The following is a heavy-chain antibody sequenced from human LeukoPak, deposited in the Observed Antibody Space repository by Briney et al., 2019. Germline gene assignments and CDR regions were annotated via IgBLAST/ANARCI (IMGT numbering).Heavy chain of an antibody. CDR2: VNPNDGST. V-gene: IGHV1-46*01. CDR1: GYTFTNYY. J-gene: IGHJ3*02. D-gene: IGHD4-23*01. Sequence: ASVKVSCKGFGYTFTNYYMHWVRQAPGQGPEWMGIVNPNDGSTTYAQKFQGRVTMTRDMSTNTVYMELSSLRSDDTAEYFCAIISPMTTVARGQGAFDIWGQGTMVIVSA. CDR3: AIISPMTTVARGQGAFDI.